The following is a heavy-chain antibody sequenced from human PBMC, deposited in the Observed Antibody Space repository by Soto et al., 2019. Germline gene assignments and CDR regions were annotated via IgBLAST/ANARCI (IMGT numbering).Heavy chain of an antibody. V-gene: IGHV3-30*19. J-gene: IGHJ4*02. D-gene: IGHD1-26*01. Sequence: QVQLVESGGGVGQPGRSLRLSCAASGFTFSSYGMHWVRLAPGKGLEWVAVISYDGSNKYYADSVKGRFTISRDNSKNTLYLQMNSLRAEDTTVYYCARGAVGAYFDYWGQGTLVTVSS. CDR2: ISYDGSNK. CDR1: GFTFSSYG. CDR3: ARGAVGAYFDY.